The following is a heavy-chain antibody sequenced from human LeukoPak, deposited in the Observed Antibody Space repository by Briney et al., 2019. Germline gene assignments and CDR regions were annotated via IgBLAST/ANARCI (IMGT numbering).Heavy chain of an antibody. CDR2: ISYDGSNK. Sequence: GRSLRLSCAASGFTFSSYGMHWVRQAPGKGLEWVAVISYDGSNKYYADSVKGRFTISRDNSKNTLYLQMNSLRAEDTAVYYCAKAGYCSSTSWYTLDVWGQGTTVTVSS. D-gene: IGHD2-2*02. CDR3: AKAGYCSSTSWYTLDV. CDR1: GFTFSSYG. V-gene: IGHV3-30*18. J-gene: IGHJ6*02.